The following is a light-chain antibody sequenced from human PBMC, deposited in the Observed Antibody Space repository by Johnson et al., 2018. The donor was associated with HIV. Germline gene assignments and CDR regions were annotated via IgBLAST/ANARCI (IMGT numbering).Light chain of an antibody. J-gene: IGLJ1*01. V-gene: IGLV1-51*01. CDR2: DNT. CDR1: SSNIGNNY. CDR3: GTWDSSLSAYV. Sequence: QSVLTQPPSVSAALGQKVTISCSGSSSNIGNNYVSWYQQLPGTAPKLLIYDNTKRPSGIPDRFSGSKSGTSATLGITGLQTGDEADYYCGTWDSSLSAYVFGTGTKVTVL.